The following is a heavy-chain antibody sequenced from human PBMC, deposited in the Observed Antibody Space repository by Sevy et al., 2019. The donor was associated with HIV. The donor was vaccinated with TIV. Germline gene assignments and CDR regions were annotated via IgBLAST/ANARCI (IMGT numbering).Heavy chain of an antibody. CDR3: TTDPITLFGVVISEAGPDY. V-gene: IGHV3-15*01. D-gene: IGHD3-3*01. CDR2: IKTKNEGGTI. CDR1: GFTFSNAL. Sequence: GGSLRLSCAASGFTFSNALMSWVRQAPGKGLEWVGRIKTKNEGGTIDYAAPVKGRFTISRDDSKNTLSLQMNSLKTEDTAVYYCTTDPITLFGVVISEAGPDYWGQGTLVTVSS. J-gene: IGHJ4*02.